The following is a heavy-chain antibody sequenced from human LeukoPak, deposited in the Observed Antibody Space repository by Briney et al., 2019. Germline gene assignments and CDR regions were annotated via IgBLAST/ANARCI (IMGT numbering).Heavy chain of an antibody. D-gene: IGHD6-19*01. CDR2: ISGSGGST. V-gene: IGHV3-23*01. CDR1: GFTFSSYA. CDR3: AKDTARFIAVAGTGFGGVDY. Sequence: GGSLRLSCAASGFTFSSYAMSWVRQAPGKGLEWVSAISGSGGSTYYADSVKGRFTISRDNSKNTLYLQMNSLRAEDTAVYYCAKDTARFIAVAGTGFGGVDYWGQATLVTVSS. J-gene: IGHJ4*02.